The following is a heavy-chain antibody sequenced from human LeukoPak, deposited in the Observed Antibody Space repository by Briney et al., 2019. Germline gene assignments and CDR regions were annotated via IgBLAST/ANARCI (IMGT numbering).Heavy chain of an antibody. CDR2: MFYTGSG. CDR3: ATNLPGYSYGYWVA. Sequence: KPSETLSLTCTVSGGSMSNYYWNWTRQPPGKGLEWIGYMFYTGSGKYNPSLKSRVTISVDTSKRQISLKLTSVTAADTAVYYCATNLPGYSYGYWVAWGQGTLVTVSS. D-gene: IGHD5-18*01. CDR1: GGSMSNYY. V-gene: IGHV4-59*01. J-gene: IGHJ5*02.